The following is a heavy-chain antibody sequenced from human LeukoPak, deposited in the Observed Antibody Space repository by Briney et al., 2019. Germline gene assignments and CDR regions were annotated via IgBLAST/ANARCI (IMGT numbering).Heavy chain of an antibody. Sequence: SETLSLTCTVSDGSISSNNYYWSWIRQPAGKGLEWIGRIYTSGTTNYNPSLKSRVTISIDTSKNQFSLKLSSVTAADTAVYYCARGLWFGDENPPYFDYWGQGTLVTVSS. D-gene: IGHD3-10*01. CDR1: DGSISSNNYY. CDR3: ARGLWFGDENPPYFDY. V-gene: IGHV4-61*02. J-gene: IGHJ4*02. CDR2: IYTSGTT.